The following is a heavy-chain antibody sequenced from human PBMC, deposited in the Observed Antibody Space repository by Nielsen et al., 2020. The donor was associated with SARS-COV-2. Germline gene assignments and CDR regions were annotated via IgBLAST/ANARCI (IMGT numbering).Heavy chain of an antibody. V-gene: IGHV1-2*06. D-gene: IGHD3-22*01. CDR1: GYTFTGYY. CDR2: INPNSGGT. J-gene: IGHJ3*02. CDR3: ARSRITMIVVGAAAFDT. Sequence: ASVKVSCKASGYTFTGYYMHWVRQAPGQGLEWMGRINPNSGGTNYAQKFQGRVTMTRDTSISTAYMELSRLRSDDTAVYYCARSRITMIVVGAAAFDTWGQGTMVTVSS.